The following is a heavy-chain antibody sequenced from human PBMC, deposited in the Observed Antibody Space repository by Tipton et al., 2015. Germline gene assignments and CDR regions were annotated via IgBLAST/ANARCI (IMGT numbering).Heavy chain of an antibody. V-gene: IGHV4-39*07. J-gene: IGHJ6*02. CDR2: VHYSGST. CDR3: ARDLEHGMDV. CDR1: GGSISSSSYY. Sequence: TLSLTCTVSGGSISSSSYYWGWIRQPPGKGLEWIGSVHYSGSTYYNPSLKSRVTMSVDKSKNQFSLSLSSVTAADTAVYFCARDLEHGMDVWGQGTPVTVSS.